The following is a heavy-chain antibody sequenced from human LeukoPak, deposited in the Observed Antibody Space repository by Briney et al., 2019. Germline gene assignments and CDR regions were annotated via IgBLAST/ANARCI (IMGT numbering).Heavy chain of an antibody. CDR2: MNPNSGNT. J-gene: IGHJ6*02. CDR1: GYTLTELS. D-gene: IGHD5-18*01. V-gene: IGHV1-8*01. CDR3: ARADTAMVSYYYGMDV. Sequence: ASVKVSCKVSGYTLTELSMHWVRQATGQGLEWMGWMNPNSGNTGYAQKFQGRVTMTRNTSISTAYMELSSLRSEDTAVYHCARADTAMVSYYYGMDVWGQGTTVTVSS.